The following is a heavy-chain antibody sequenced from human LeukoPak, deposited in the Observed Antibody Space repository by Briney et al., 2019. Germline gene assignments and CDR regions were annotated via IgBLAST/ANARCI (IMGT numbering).Heavy chain of an antibody. J-gene: IGHJ4*02. V-gene: IGHV3-21*01. D-gene: IGHD4-23*01. CDR2: ISFSSSYI. Sequence: PGGSLRLSCAASGFNLSSDSMNWVRQAPGKGLEWVSSISFSSSYIYYADSVKGRFTISRDNAKNSLYLQMNSLRVEDTAVYYCARGVVVTRRGPRYYFDYWGQGTLVTVSS. CDR1: GFNLSSDS. CDR3: ARGVVVTRRGPRYYFDY.